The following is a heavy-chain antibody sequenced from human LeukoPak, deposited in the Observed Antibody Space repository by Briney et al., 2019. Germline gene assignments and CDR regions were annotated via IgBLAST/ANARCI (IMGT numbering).Heavy chain of an antibody. CDR3: ARDQGYDSSGYYVGYYFDY. J-gene: IGHJ4*02. CDR1: GGSISSYY. D-gene: IGHD3-22*01. V-gene: IGHV4-4*07. CDR2: IYTGGST. Sequence: SETLSLTCTVSGGSISSYYWSWIRQPAGKGLEWIGRIYTGGSTNYNPSLKSRVTMSVDTSKNQFSLKLSSVTAADTAVYSCARDQGYDSSGYYVGYYFDYWGQGTRVTVSS.